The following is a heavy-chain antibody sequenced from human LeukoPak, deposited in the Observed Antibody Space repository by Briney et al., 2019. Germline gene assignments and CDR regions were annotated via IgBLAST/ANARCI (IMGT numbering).Heavy chain of an antibody. V-gene: IGHV4-61*02. Sequence: PSETLSLTCTVSGGSISSGSYYWSWIRQPAGKGLEWIGRIYTSGSTNYNPSLKSRVTISVDTSKNQFSLKLSSVTAADTAVYYCARVQDYYDQFDYWGQGTLVTVSS. CDR1: GGSISSGSYY. J-gene: IGHJ4*02. D-gene: IGHD3-22*01. CDR3: ARVQDYYDQFDY. CDR2: IYTSGST.